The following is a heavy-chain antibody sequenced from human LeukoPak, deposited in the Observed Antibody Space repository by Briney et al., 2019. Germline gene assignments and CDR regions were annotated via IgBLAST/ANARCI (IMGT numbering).Heavy chain of an antibody. D-gene: IGHD1-26*01. J-gene: IGHJ4*02. Sequence: GGSLRPSCAASGFTFSSYSMNWVRQAPGKGLEWVSSISSSSGYIYYADSVKGRFTISRDNAKNSLYLQMNSLRAEDTAVYYCARGFEWELLNNYWGQGTLVTVSS. CDR3: ARGFEWELLNNY. V-gene: IGHV3-21*01. CDR1: GFTFSSYS. CDR2: ISSSSGYI.